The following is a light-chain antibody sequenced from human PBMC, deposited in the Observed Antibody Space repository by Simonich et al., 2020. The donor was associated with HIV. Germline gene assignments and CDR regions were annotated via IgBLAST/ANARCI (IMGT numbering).Light chain of an antibody. V-gene: IGKV4-1*01. CDR3: QQYYSPPIT. CDR1: QSLLYSPSNKNY. J-gene: IGKJ5*01. Sequence: DIVMTQSPDSLAVSLGERATINCKSSQSLLYSPSNKNYLAWYQQRPGQPPKLLIYWASTRESGVPDRFSGSGSGTDFTLTISTLQAEDVAVYYCQQYYSPPITFGQVTRLEI. CDR2: WAS.